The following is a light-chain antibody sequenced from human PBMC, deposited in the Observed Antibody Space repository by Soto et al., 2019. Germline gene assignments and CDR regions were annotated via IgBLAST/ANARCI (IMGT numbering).Light chain of an antibody. CDR1: SSDVGGYNY. CDR3: SSYTSSSTYWV. CDR2: DVS. J-gene: IGLJ3*02. V-gene: IGLV2-14*01. Sequence: QSALTQPASVSGSPGQSITISCTGTSSDVGGYNYVSWYQQHPGKAPKLMILDVSSRPSGVSNLFSGSKSGNTASLTISGIQAEDEAHYFCSSYTSSSTYWVFGGGTKVTVL.